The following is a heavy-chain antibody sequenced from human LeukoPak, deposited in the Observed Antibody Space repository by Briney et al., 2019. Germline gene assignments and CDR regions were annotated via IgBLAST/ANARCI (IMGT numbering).Heavy chain of an antibody. Sequence: SETLSLTCTVSGGSISSYYWSWIRQPAGKGLEWIGRIYTSGSTNYNPSLKSRVTMSVDTSKNQFSLKLSSVTAADTAVYYCARAGHWPKSSNALDYWGQGTLVTVSS. CDR1: GGSISSYY. V-gene: IGHV4-4*07. J-gene: IGHJ4*02. CDR2: IYTSGST. CDR3: ARAGHWPKSSNALDY.